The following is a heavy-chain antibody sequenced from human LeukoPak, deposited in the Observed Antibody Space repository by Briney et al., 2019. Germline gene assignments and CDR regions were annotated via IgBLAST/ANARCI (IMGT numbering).Heavy chain of an antibody. CDR1: GFTLSTCG. CDR3: ARVLFSDYGDYIMAY. CDR2: IWYDGSTK. D-gene: IGHD4-17*01. Sequence: GGSLRLSCAASGFTLSTCGMHWVRQAPGKGLEWVAIIWYDGSTKYYSDSVKGRSTISRDSSKKTLYLQMNSLGVDDTAVYYCARVLFSDYGDYIMAYWGQGTLVTVSS. V-gene: IGHV3-33*01. J-gene: IGHJ4*02.